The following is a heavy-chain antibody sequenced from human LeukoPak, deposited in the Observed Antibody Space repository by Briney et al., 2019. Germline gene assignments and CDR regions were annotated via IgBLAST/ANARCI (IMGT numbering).Heavy chain of an antibody. CDR3: AKGYCSSTSCYKWTYFDY. J-gene: IGHJ4*02. CDR2: ISGSGGST. V-gene: IGHV3-23*01. D-gene: IGHD2-2*02. Sequence: PGGSLRLSCAASGFTFGSYAMSWVRQAPGKGLEWVSAISGSGGSTYYADSVKGRFTISRDNSKNTLYLQMNSLRAEDTAVYYCAKGYCSSTSCYKWTYFDYWGQGTLVTVSS. CDR1: GFTFGSYA.